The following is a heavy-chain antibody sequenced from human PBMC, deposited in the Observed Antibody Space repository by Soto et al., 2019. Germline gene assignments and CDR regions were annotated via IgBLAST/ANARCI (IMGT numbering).Heavy chain of an antibody. Sequence: GGSLRLSCAASGLTFSNYAMGWVRQAPGKGLEWVSAITANGGRAQYADSVEGRFTISRDNSQNTLYMQMNSLRADDTAVYYSANDLRGPEPGTWYWHLWARGPL. V-gene: IGHV3-23*01. J-gene: IGHJ2*01. CDR3: ANDLRGPEPGTWYWHL. D-gene: IGHD6-13*01. CDR1: GLTFSNYA. CDR2: ITANGGRA.